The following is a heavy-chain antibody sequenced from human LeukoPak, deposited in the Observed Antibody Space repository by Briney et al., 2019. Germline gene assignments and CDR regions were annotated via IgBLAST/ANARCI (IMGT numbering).Heavy chain of an antibody. J-gene: IGHJ4*02. CDR3: AREPVTGSVD. CDR2: ISSSSSYI. CDR1: GFTFSGYS. V-gene: IGHV3-21*01. D-gene: IGHD4-17*01. Sequence: PGGSLRLSCEVSGFTFSGYSMNWVRQAPGKGLEWVSSISSSSSYIYYADSVKGRFTISRDNAKNSLYLQMNSLRAEDTAVYYCAREPVTGSVDWGQGTLVTVSS.